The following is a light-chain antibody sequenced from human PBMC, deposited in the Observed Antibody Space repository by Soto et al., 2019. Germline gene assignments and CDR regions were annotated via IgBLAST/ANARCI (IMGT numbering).Light chain of an antibody. V-gene: IGLV6-57*03. CDR3: QSYDSSNQV. CDR1: SGSIDSNY. Sequence: FMLTQPHSVSESPGKTVTISCTRSSGSIDSNYVQWYQQRPGSAPTTVIYEDNQRPSGVPDRFSGSIDSSSNSASLTISGLKTEDEPDYNCQSYDSSNQVFGGGTKLTVL. CDR2: EDN. J-gene: IGLJ2*01.